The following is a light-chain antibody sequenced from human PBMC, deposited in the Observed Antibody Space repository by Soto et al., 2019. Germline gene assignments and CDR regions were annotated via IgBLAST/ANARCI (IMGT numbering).Light chain of an antibody. Sequence: EIVMTQSPATLSVSPGERATLSCRASQSVSSNLAWYQQKPGQAPRLLIYGASIRATGIPARFSGSGSGTEFTLTISSLQSEDFAVYYCQHYHTSPPWTFGQGTKVEIK. J-gene: IGKJ1*01. CDR1: QSVSSN. CDR3: QHYHTSPPWT. CDR2: GAS. V-gene: IGKV3-15*01.